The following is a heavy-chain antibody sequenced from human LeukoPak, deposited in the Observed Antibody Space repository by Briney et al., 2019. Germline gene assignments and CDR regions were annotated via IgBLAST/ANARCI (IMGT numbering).Heavy chain of an antibody. CDR2: IIPIFGTA. Sequence: ASVKVSCKASGGTFSSYAISWVRQAPGQGLEWMGGIIPIFGTANYAQKFQGRVTITADESTSTAYMELSSLRSEDTAVYYCARENLYYYDSSGYYPNFDYWGQGTLVTVSS. V-gene: IGHV1-69*13. CDR3: ARENLYYYDSSGYYPNFDY. CDR1: GGTFSSYA. J-gene: IGHJ4*02. D-gene: IGHD3-22*01.